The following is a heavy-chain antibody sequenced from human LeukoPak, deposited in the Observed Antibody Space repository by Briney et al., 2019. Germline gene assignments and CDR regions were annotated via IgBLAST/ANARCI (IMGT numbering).Heavy chain of an antibody. CDR3: AKGGVVHAFDI. Sequence: GGSLRLSCAASGITFSSYGMSWVRQAPGKGLEWVSSISSTGGTTYYADSVKGRFTISRDNAKNSLYLQMNSLRAEDAAVYYCAKGGVVHAFDIWGQGTMVTVSS. CDR1: GITFSSYG. J-gene: IGHJ3*02. V-gene: IGHV3-23*01. CDR2: ISSTGGTT. D-gene: IGHD2-15*01.